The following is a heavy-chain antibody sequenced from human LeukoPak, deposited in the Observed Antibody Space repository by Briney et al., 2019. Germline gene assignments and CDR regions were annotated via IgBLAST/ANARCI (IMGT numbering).Heavy chain of an antibody. CDR1: GGTFSSYA. J-gene: IGHJ3*02. CDR3: AREDSSGWYTTTDAFDI. Sequence: SVKVSCKASGGTFSSYAISWVRQAPGQGLEWMGGIIPIFGTANYAQKFQGRVTITADESTSTAYMELSSLRSEDTAVYYCAREDSSGWYTTTDAFDIWGQGTMVTVSS. D-gene: IGHD6-19*01. V-gene: IGHV1-69*13. CDR2: IIPIFGTA.